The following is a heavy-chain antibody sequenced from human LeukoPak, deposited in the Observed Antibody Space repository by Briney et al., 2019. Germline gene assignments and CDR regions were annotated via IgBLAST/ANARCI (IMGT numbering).Heavy chain of an antibody. V-gene: IGHV1-2*02. CDR2: INPNSGGT. CDR1: GYTFTGYY. D-gene: IGHD3-10*01. Sequence: ASVKVSCKASGYTFTGYYMHWVRQAPGQGLEWMGWINPNSGGTNYAQKFQGRVTMTRDTSISAAYMELSRLRSDDTAVYYCAREGFGEGPFDYWGQGTLVTVSS. CDR3: AREGFGEGPFDY. J-gene: IGHJ4*02.